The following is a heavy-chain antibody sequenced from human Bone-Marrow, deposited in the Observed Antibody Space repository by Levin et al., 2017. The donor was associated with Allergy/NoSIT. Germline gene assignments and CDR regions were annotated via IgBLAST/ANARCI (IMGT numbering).Heavy chain of an antibody. J-gene: IGHJ3*02. CDR3: ARDEGTYYYDSSGYLFDI. Sequence: ASVKVSCKTSGYRFTSYSISWVRQAPGHGLEWMGWISTYKGHTKYAQKFQGRVTMTTDTSTSTVYMELKSLRPDDSAVYYCARDEGTYYYDSSGYLFDIWGQGTMVTVSP. CDR2: ISTYKGHT. V-gene: IGHV1-18*01. CDR1: GYRFTSYS. D-gene: IGHD3-22*01.